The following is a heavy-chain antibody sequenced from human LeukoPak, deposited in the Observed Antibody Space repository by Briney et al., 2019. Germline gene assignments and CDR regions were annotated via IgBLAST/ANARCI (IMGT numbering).Heavy chain of an antibody. CDR2: IIPILGTA. D-gene: IGHD4-17*01. CDR1: GGTFSSYA. Sequence: ASVKVSCKASGGTFSSYAISWVRQAPGQGLEWMGRIIPILGTANYAQKFQGRVTITADESTSTAYMELSSLRSEDTAVYYCARALSGGYGDYYVWFDPWGQGTLVTVSS. V-gene: IGHV1-69*11. J-gene: IGHJ5*02. CDR3: ARALSGGYGDYYVWFDP.